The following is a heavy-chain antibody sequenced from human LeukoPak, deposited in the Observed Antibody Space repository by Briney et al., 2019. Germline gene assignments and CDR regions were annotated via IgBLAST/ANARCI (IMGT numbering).Heavy chain of an antibody. CDR1: GGSISSGGYY. V-gene: IGHV4-30-2*01. D-gene: IGHD5-12*01. CDR3: ARGGYVYDY. Sequence: SEILSLTCTVSGGSISSGGYYWSWIRQPPGKGLEWIGYIYHSGSTYYNPSLKSRVTISVDRSKTQFSLKLSSVTAEDTAVYYCARGGYVYDYWGQGTLVTVSS. CDR2: IYHSGST. J-gene: IGHJ4*02.